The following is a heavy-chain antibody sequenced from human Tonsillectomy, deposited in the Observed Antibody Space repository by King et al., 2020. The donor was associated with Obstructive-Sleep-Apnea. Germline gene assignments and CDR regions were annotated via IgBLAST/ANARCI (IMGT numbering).Heavy chain of an antibody. Sequence: VQLVESGGGVVQPGRSLRLSCAASGFTVNTYGMHWVRQATGKGLEWGAVISFEGRNKQYGGSAKGRFTVSRDNSKHTCYLEMNSLRAVDTAVYYCAKDTSYYDSSGYFGALDIWGQGTMVTVSS. CDR1: GFTVNTYG. D-gene: IGHD3-22*01. CDR2: ISFEGRNK. CDR3: AKDTSYYDSSGYFGALDI. V-gene: IGHV3-30*18. J-gene: IGHJ3*02.